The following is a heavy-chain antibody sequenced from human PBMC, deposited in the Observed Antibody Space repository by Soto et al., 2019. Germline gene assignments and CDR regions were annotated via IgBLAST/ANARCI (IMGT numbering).Heavy chain of an antibody. CDR1: GYTFTSYA. Sequence: QVQLVQSGAEVKKPGASVKVSCKASGYTFTSYAMHWVRQAPGQRLEWMGWINAGNGNTKYSQKFQGIVTITRDTSASTAYMELSSLRSEDTAVYYCASSYYGSGNPKDYYYGMDVWGQGTTVTVSS. J-gene: IGHJ6*02. CDR3: ASSYYGSGNPKDYYYGMDV. CDR2: INAGNGNT. V-gene: IGHV1-3*01. D-gene: IGHD3-10*01.